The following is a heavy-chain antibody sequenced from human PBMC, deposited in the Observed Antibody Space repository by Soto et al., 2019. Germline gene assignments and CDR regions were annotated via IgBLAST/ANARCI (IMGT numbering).Heavy chain of an antibody. CDR1: GFSFSSYA. V-gene: IGHV3-23*01. CDR3: AKEAVAGPYYYYYGMDV. D-gene: IGHD6-19*01. J-gene: IGHJ6*02. CDR2: ISGSGGST. Sequence: EVQLLESGGGLVQPGGSLRLSCAASGFSFSSYAMSRVRQAPGKGLEWVSGISGSGGSTYYADSVKGRFTISRDKSKNTLYLQINSLRAEDTAVYYCAKEAVAGPYYYYYGMDVWGQGTTVTVSS.